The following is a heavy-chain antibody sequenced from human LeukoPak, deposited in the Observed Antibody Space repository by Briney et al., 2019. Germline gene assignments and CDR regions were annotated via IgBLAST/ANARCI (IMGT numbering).Heavy chain of an antibody. D-gene: IGHD2-8*01. CDR3: ARGPTNGQAFDY. Sequence: GGSLRLSCAASGFTVSSNYMTWVRQAPGKGLEWVASIREDGSQKTAVDSVRGRFTISRDNAKNSVYLQMDSLRAEDTAVYYCARGPTNGQAFDYWGQGTLVSVSS. CDR2: IREDGSQK. J-gene: IGHJ4*02. CDR1: GFTVSSNY. V-gene: IGHV3-7*01.